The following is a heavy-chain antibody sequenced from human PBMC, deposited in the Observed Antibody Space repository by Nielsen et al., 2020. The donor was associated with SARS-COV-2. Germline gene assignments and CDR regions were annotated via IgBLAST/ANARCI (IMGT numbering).Heavy chain of an antibody. J-gene: IGHJ6*03. CDR1: GFTFSNFW. CDR3: ARDRYYNSYMDV. V-gene: IGHV3-74*01. CDR2: INSAGSST. Sequence: ESLKISCTASGFTFSNFWMHWLRQVRGKRLVWVSRINSAGSSTSYADAVTGRFTISSDNAKNTLYLQMNSLRVEDTAVYYCARDRYYNSYMDVWGKGTTVTVSS.